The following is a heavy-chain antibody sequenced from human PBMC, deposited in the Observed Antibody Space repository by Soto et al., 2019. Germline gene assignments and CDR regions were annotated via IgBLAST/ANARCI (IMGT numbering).Heavy chain of an antibody. V-gene: IGHV4-34*01. Sequence: SETLSLTCAVYGDSLSGYYWSWIRQPPGKGLEWIGEVNHSGSTNYNPSLQSRVTISVDTSKNQFSLKLSFVTAADTAVFYCARLRPDILTGYYTTFFDYWGQGTLVTVSS. J-gene: IGHJ4*02. D-gene: IGHD3-9*01. CDR2: VNHSGST. CDR3: ARLRPDILTGYYTTFFDY. CDR1: GDSLSGYY.